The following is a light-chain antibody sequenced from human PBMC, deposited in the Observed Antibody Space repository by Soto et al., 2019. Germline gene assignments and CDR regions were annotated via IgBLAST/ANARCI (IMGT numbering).Light chain of an antibody. J-gene: IGLJ1*01. CDR3: NSYTSSSTHV. CDR2: EVG. CDR1: SSDVGGHNH. V-gene: IGLV2-14*01. Sequence: QSALTQPASVSWSPGQSITISCTGSSSDVGGHNHVSWYQQHPGKAPKLIIYEVGNRPSGVSNRFSGSKSGNTASLTISGFQAEDEADYYCNSYTSSSTHVLGTGIKVTVL.